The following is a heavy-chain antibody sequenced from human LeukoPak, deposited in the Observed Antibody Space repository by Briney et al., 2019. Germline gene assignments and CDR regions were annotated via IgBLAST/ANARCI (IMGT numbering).Heavy chain of an antibody. CDR2: IPYHGNNQ. CDR1: GFTFSNYA. D-gene: IGHD3-3*01. CDR3: AVGFTIFGVVTIHH. Sequence: GGSLRLSCVASGFTFSNYAMHWVRQAPGKGLEWVAVIPYHGNNQYYADSVKGRFTISKDNSKNTVYLEMSSLRSDDTAVYYCAVGFTIFGVVTIHHWGQGTLVAVSS. J-gene: IGHJ5*02. V-gene: IGHV3-30*03.